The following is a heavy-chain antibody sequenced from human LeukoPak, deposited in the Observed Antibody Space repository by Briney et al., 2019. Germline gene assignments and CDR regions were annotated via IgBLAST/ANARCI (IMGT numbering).Heavy chain of an antibody. Sequence: RTSETLSLTCAVYGGSFSGYYWSWIRQPPGKGLEWIGEINHSGSTNYNPSLKSRVTISVDTSKNQFSLKLSSVTAADTAVYYCAKRTWDSSSEWDYWGQGTLVTVSS. CDR1: GGSFSGYY. V-gene: IGHV4-34*01. D-gene: IGHD6-6*01. CDR2: INHSGST. J-gene: IGHJ4*02. CDR3: AKRTWDSSSEWDY.